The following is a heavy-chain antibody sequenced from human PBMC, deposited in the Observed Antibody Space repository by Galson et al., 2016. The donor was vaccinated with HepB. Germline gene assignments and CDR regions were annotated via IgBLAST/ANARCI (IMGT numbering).Heavy chain of an antibody. Sequence: ETLSLTCTVYAGSFSGYYWSWIRQPPGKGLEWVSLIYSGGSTSFADSVKGRFTISRDNSKNTLYLQMNSLRVEDTAVYFCARDIGPVGQGTLVTVSS. CDR1: AGSFSGYY. V-gene: IGHV3-53*01. CDR3: ARDIGP. CDR2: IYSGGST. J-gene: IGHJ5*02.